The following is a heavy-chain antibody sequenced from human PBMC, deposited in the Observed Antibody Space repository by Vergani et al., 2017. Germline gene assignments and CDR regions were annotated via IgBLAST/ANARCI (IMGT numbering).Heavy chain of an antibody. CDR3: ATTALLVGATTYSYDYVGMDV. CDR1: GYTLTELS. CDR2: LDPEDGET. J-gene: IGHJ6*02. Sequence: QVQLVQSGAEVKKPGASVKVSCKVSGYTLTELSMHWVRQAPGKGLEWMGGLDPEDGETIYAQKFQGRVTMTEDTSTDTAYMEKSSLRSEDTAVYYCATTALLVGATTYSYDYVGMDVWGQGTTVTVSS. D-gene: IGHD1-26*01. V-gene: IGHV1-24*01.